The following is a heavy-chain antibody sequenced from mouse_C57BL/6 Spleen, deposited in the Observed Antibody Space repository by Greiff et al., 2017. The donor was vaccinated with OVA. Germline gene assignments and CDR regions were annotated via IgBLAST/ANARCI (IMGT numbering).Heavy chain of an antibody. CDR3: ARHGGAMDY. CDR2: ISNLAYSI. Sequence: DVKLQESGGGLVQPGGSLKLSCAASGFTFSDYGMAWVRQAPRKGPEWVAFISNLAYSIYYADTVTGRFTISRENAKNTLYLEMSSLRSEDTAMYYCARHGGAMDYWGQGTSVTVSS. V-gene: IGHV5-15*01. CDR1: GFTFSDYG. J-gene: IGHJ4*01.